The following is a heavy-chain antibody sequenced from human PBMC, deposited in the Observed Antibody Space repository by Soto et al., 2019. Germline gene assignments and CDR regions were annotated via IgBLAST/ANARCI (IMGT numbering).Heavy chain of an antibody. CDR2: IFPKFGTT. CDR1: GDTYTTYV. J-gene: IGHJ6*02. CDR3: EAEMTFGKLSVV. V-gene: IGHV1-69*13. Sequence: SVKVSCKSPGDTYTTYVISWVRQAPGQGLEWMGGIFPKFGTTYSAQKLQDRLTITADESTSTVYMQLSSLRLDETAVYYCEAEMTFGKLSVVWGQGITVTVSS. D-gene: IGHD3-16*02.